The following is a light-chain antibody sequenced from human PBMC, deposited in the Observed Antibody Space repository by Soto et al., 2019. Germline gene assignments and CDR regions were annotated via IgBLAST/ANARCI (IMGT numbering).Light chain of an antibody. CDR2: AAS. J-gene: IGKJ2*03. V-gene: IGKV1-39*01. Sequence: DIQMTQSPSSLSASVGDRVTITCRGGQNIGTYLNWYQQKPGKAPNLLIYAASRLQSGVPSRFAGSGSGTHFTLTITSLQPEDVGTYFCQQSVSTPIYSFGQGTKVEMK. CDR1: QNIGTY. CDR3: QQSVSTPIYS.